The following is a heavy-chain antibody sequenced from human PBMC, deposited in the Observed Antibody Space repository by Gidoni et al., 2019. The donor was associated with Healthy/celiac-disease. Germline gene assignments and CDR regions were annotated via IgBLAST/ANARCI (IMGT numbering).Heavy chain of an antibody. CDR3: ARGHVGYCSSTSCHGPLDY. V-gene: IGHV4-61*02. CDR2: IYTSGST. J-gene: IGHJ4*02. CDR1: GGSISSGSYH. D-gene: IGHD2-2*01. Sequence: QVQLQEPGPGLVKPSQTLSLTCTVSGGSISSGSYHRSWIRQPAGKGLEWIGRIYTSGSTNYNPSLKSRVTISVDTSKNQFSLKLSSVTAADTAVYYCARGHVGYCSSTSCHGPLDYWGQGTLVTVSS.